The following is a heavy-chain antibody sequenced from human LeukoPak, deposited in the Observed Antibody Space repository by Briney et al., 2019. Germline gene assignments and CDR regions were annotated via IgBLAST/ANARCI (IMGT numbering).Heavy chain of an antibody. J-gene: IGHJ6*03. CDR1: GFTFSSYW. D-gene: IGHD6-13*01. Sequence: GGSLRLSCAASGFTFSSYWMSWVRQAPGKGLEWVANIKQDGSEKYYVDSVKGRFTISRDNAKNSLYLQMNSLRAEDTAVYYCARSRSGRSSWYAYYYYYYYMDVWGKGTTVTVSS. V-gene: IGHV3-7*01. CDR2: IKQDGSEK. CDR3: ARSRSGRSSWYAYYYYYYYMDV.